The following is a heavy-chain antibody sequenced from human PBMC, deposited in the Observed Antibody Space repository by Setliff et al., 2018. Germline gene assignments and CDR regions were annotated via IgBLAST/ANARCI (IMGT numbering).Heavy chain of an antibody. CDR2: INHSGST. CDR1: GGSFSGYY. J-gene: IGHJ4*02. V-gene: IGHV4-34*01. D-gene: IGHD3-22*01. CDR3: ARGRYYDSRNFDY. Sequence: SETLSLTCAVYGGSFSGYYWSWICQPPGKGLEWIGEINHSGSTNYNPSLKSRVTISVDTSKNQFSLKLSSVTAADTAVYYCARGRYYDSRNFDYWGQGTLVTVSS.